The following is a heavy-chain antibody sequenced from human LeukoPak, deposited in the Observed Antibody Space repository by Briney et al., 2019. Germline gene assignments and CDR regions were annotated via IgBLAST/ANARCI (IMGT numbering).Heavy chain of an antibody. V-gene: IGHV3-23*01. CDR1: GFIFSNYA. Sequence: GGSLRLSCAASGFIFSNYAMSWVRQTPGQGLQWVSVISGSGVSTYDVDSVKGRFTISRDNSKNTLYLQMNSLRSEDTAVYYCAKDARGGTSWTPNTHHDYWGQGTLVTVSS. CDR3: AKDARGGTSWTPNTHHDY. J-gene: IGHJ4*02. CDR2: ISGSGVST. D-gene: IGHD6-13*01.